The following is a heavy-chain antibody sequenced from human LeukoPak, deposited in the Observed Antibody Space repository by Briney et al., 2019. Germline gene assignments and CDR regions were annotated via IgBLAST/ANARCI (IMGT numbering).Heavy chain of an antibody. J-gene: IGHJ5*02. Sequence: SVKVSRKGSGGTFSSYAISWVRLAPGQGLEWVGGIIPIFGTANYAQKFQGRVTITTDEATSTAYMELSSLRSEDTAVYYCARDSPPADPWGQGTLVTVSS. CDR2: IIPIFGTA. V-gene: IGHV1-69*05. CDR1: GGTFSSYA. CDR3: ARDSPPADP.